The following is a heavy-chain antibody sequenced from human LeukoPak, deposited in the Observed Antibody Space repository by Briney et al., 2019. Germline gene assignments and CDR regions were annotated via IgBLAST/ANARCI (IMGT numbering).Heavy chain of an antibody. D-gene: IGHD5-24*01. J-gene: IGHJ4*02. CDR2: IHYSGST. V-gene: IGHV4-59*08. CDR1: GGSISSYY. CDR3: ARLSPPKRWLQLGSYFDY. Sequence: SETLSLTCTVSGGSISSYYWSWIRQPPGKGLEWIGYIHYSGSTNYNPSLKSRVTISVDTSKNQFSQKLSSVTAADTAVYYCARLSPPKRWLQLGSYFDYWGQGTLVTVSS.